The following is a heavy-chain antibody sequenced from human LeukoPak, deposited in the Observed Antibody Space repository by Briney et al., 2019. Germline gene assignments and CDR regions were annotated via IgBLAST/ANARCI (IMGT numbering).Heavy chain of an antibody. D-gene: IGHD5-24*01. CDR2: IGISSGNT. CDR1: GFSFGDYS. Sequence: GGSLRLSCAASGFSFGDYSMNWVRQAPGKGLEWISYIGISSGNTYYADSVKGRFTISGDRARDSLYLQMNSLRVEDTAVYYCARDYKYAFDNWGQGTLVTVSS. J-gene: IGHJ4*02. CDR3: ARDYKYAFDN. V-gene: IGHV3-48*01.